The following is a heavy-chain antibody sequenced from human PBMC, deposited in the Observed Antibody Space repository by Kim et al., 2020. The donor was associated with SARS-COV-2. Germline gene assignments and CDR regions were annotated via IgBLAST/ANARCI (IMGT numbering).Heavy chain of an antibody. D-gene: IGHD1-26*01. CDR1: GGSFSGYY. CDR2: INHSGST. J-gene: IGHJ3*02. CDR3: ARGNSGSYHFPI. Sequence: SETLSLTCAVYGGSFSGYYWSWIRQPPGKGLEWIGEINHSGSTNYNPSLKSRVTISVDTSKNQFSLKLSSVTAADTAVYYCARGNSGSYHFPIWGQGTMVTVSS. V-gene: IGHV4-34*01.